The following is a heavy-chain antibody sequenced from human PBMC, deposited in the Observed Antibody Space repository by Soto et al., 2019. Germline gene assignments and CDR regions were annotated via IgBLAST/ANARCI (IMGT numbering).Heavy chain of an antibody. CDR1: GFTFSSYA. J-gene: IGHJ4*02. CDR2: ISGSGGST. CDR3: AKRIWEIEVAGIFDY. Sequence: GSLSLSCAASGFTFSSYAMSWVRQAPGRGLEWVSAISGSGGSTYYADSVKGRFTISRDNSKNTLYLQMNSLRAEDTAVYYCAKRIWEIEVAGIFDYWGQGTLVTVSS. V-gene: IGHV3-23*01. D-gene: IGHD6-19*01.